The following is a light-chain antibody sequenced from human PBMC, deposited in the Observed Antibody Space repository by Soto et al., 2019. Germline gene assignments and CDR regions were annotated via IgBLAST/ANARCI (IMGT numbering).Light chain of an antibody. CDR1: QTISTY. V-gene: IGKV1-39*01. CDR3: QQSDSRVT. CDR2: DAS. J-gene: IGKJ1*01. Sequence: DIQMTQSPSSLSASVGDRVTITCRASQTISTYLNWYQQKPGKAPRLLIYDASSLLSGVPSRFSGSGSGTDFTLTIASLQPEDFSTYYCQQSDSRVTFGQGTKVEIK.